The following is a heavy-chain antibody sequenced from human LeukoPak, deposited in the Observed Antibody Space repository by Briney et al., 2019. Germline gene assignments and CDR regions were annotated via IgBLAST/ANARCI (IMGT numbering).Heavy chain of an antibody. Sequence: GGSLRISCAASGFTFSDYYMSWIRQAPGKGLEWVSYISSSGSTIYYADSVKGRFTISRDNAKNSLYLQMNSLRAEDTAVYYCARNLRNRGRFGEPPYNWFDPWGQGTLVTVSP. J-gene: IGHJ5*02. V-gene: IGHV3-11*01. CDR3: ARNLRNRGRFGEPPYNWFDP. CDR2: ISSSGSTI. CDR1: GFTFSDYY. D-gene: IGHD3-10*01.